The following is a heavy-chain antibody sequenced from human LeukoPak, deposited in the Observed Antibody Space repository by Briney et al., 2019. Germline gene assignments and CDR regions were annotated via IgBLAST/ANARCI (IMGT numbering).Heavy chain of an antibody. CDR1: GFTFSSYG. CDR2: ISYDGSNK. V-gene: IGHV3-30*18. D-gene: IGHD3-3*01. Sequence: PRRSLRLSCAASGFTFSSYGMHWVRQAPGKGLEWVAVISYDGSNKYYADSVKGRFTISRDNSKNTLYLQMNSLRAEDTAVYYCAKGGGFLEGYYHYGMDVWGQGTTVTVSS. J-gene: IGHJ6*02. CDR3: AKGGGFLEGYYHYGMDV.